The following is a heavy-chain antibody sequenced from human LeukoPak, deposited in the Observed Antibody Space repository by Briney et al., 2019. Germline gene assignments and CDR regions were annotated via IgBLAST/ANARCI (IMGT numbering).Heavy chain of an antibody. D-gene: IGHD5-12*01. CDR2: IYYSGST. Sequence: PSETLSLTCTVSGGSISSSSYYWGWIRQPPGKGLEWIGSIYYSGSTYYNPSLKSRVTISVDTSKNQFSLKLSSVTAADTAVYYCARGGYDFGFSHWDFDYWGQGTLVTVSS. CDR1: GGSISSSSYY. CDR3: ARGGYDFGFSHWDFDY. V-gene: IGHV4-39*07. J-gene: IGHJ4*02.